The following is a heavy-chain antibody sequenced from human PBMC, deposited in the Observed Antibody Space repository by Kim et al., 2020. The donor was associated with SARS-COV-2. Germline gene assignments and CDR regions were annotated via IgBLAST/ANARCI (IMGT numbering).Heavy chain of an antibody. D-gene: IGHD6-13*01. Sequence: SETLSLTCTVSGGSISSYYWSWIRQPPGKGLEWIGYIYYSGSTNYNPSLKSRVTISVDTSKNQFSLKLSSVTAADTAVYYCARTPGIAAAGGDWFDPWGQGTLVTVSS. CDR2: IYYSGST. V-gene: IGHV4-59*01. CDR1: GGSISSYY. CDR3: ARTPGIAAAGGDWFDP. J-gene: IGHJ5*02.